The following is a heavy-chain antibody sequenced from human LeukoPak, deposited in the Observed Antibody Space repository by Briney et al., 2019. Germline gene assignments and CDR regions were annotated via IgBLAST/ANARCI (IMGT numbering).Heavy chain of an antibody. J-gene: IGHJ4*02. CDR1: GFTFSNAW. D-gene: IGHD2-15*01. Sequence: PGGSLRLSCAASGFTFSNAWMNWVRQAPGKGLEWVGRIKRETDGGTTDYAALVKGRFTISRDDSKNTLYLQMNSLKTEDTAVYYCTTTGCSAGSCYSDYWGQGTLVTVSS. V-gene: IGHV3-15*01. CDR2: IKRETDGGTT. CDR3: TTTGCSAGSCYSDY.